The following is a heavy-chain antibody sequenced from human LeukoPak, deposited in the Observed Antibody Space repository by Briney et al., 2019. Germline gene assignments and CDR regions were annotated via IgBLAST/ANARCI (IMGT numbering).Heavy chain of an antibody. CDR3: ARVGAQTGDYYYGMDV. CDR1: GFTFSSYE. J-gene: IGHJ6*02. Sequence: GGSLRLSCAASGFTFSSYEVNWVRQAPGKGLEWVSYISGSATTIYYADSVKGRFTISRDNSKNTLYLQMNSLRAEDTAVYYCARVGAQTGDYYYGMDVWGQGTTVTVSS. D-gene: IGHD7-27*01. V-gene: IGHV3-48*03. CDR2: ISGSATTI.